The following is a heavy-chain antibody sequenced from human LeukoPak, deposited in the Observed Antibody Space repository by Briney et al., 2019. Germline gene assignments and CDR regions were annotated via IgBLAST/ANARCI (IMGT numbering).Heavy chain of an antibody. Sequence: GGSLRLSCAASGFTFSNAWMSWVRQAPGKGLEWVGRIKSETDGGTAGSAAPVKGRFTISRDDSKNTLYLEMNNLKTDDTAVYYCTTARSYYGMDVWGQGTTVTVSS. V-gene: IGHV3-15*01. CDR1: GFTFSNAW. CDR2: IKSETDGGTA. CDR3: TTARSYYGMDV. J-gene: IGHJ6*02.